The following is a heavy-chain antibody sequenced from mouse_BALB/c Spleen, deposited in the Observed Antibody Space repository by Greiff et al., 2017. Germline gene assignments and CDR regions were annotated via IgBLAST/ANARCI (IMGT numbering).Heavy chain of an antibody. V-gene: IGHV14-1*02. Sequence: VQLQQSGAELVRPGALVKLSCKASGFNIKDYYMHWVKQRPEQGLEWIGWIDPENGNTIYDPKFQGKASITADTSSNTAYLQLSSLTSEDTAVYYCARNPYGKDYFDYWGQGTTLTVSS. D-gene: IGHD2-10*02. CDR1: GFNIKDYY. CDR3: ARNPYGKDYFDY. CDR2: IDPENGNT. J-gene: IGHJ2*01.